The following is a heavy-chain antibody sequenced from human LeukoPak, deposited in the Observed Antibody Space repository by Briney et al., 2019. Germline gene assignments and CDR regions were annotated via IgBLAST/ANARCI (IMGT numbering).Heavy chain of an antibody. D-gene: IGHD5-18*01. Sequence: PGGSLRLSCAASVFTFSNYASHWVRQARGRGLERVAVISYDGSNKYYADSVKGRFTISRDNSKNTLYLQMNSLRAEDTAVYYCARVRRIQLWPSNDRGTFDYWGQGTLVTVSS. CDR2: ISYDGSNK. V-gene: IGHV3-30*04. CDR1: VFTFSNYA. CDR3: ARVRRIQLWPSNDRGTFDY. J-gene: IGHJ4*02.